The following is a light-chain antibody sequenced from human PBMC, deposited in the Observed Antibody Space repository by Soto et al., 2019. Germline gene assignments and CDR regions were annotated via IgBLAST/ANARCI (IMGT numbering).Light chain of an antibody. J-gene: IGLJ2*01. Sequence: QSVLTQPPSASGTPGQRVTISCSGSNSNIGGNTVNWYQQLPGTAPKLLIHSNNQRPSGVPDRFSGSKSGTSASLAISGLQSEDEADYHCAAWDDSLNGVVFGGGTKLTVL. CDR2: SNN. CDR3: AAWDDSLNGVV. V-gene: IGLV1-44*01. CDR1: NSNIGGNT.